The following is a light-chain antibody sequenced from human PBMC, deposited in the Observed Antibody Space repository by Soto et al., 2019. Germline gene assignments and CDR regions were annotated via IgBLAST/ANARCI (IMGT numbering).Light chain of an antibody. J-gene: IGKJ4*01. CDR1: QGIGDT. V-gene: IGKV3-15*01. Sequence: EVVMTQSPATLSVSPGVGVTLSCRANQGIGDTLAWYQHKPGQTPRILIYDTSTRATGVPARFSVSRSGPEFALSIIYLQSDDFAIYYCQRYNNWPLTFGGGTKVESK. CDR2: DTS. CDR3: QRYNNWPLT.